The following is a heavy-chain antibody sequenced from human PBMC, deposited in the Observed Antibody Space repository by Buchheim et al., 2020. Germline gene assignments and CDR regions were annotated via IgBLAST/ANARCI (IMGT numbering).Heavy chain of an antibody. Sequence: EVQLVESGGGLVQPGGSLRLSCAASGFTFSSFWMSWVRQAPGKGLEWVANIKQDGSEKYYVDSVKGRFTISRDNAKNSLYLQMNSVRAEDTAVYYCARAGSSFRSLKINWFDPWGQGTL. CDR2: IKQDGSEK. CDR3: ARAGSSFRSLKINWFDP. CDR1: GFTFSSFW. D-gene: IGHD6-6*01. J-gene: IGHJ5*02. V-gene: IGHV3-7*01.